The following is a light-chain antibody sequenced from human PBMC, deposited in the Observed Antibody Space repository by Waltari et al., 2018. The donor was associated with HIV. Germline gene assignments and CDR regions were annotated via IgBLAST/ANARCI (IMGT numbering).Light chain of an antibody. V-gene: IGLV1-51*01. CDR2: DNT. Sequence: QSVLTQPPSVSAASGQKVTISCSGSRPNIGTNFVSWYQQLPGIAPKLLIYDNTKRPSGNPDRFSGSKSGTSATLAITGLQTGDEADYYCGTWDGSLNVWVFGGGTKVTV. J-gene: IGLJ3*02. CDR3: GTWDGSLNVWV. CDR1: RPNIGTNF.